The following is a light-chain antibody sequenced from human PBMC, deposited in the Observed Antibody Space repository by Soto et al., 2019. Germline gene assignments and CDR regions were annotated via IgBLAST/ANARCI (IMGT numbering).Light chain of an antibody. J-gene: IGLJ2*01. CDR1: RSNIGSNY. V-gene: IGLV1-47*02. CDR2: SNN. Sequence: QSVLTQPPSTSGTPGQRVTISCSGSRSNIGSNYVYWYQQLPGTAPKLLIYSNNQRPSGVPDRFSGSTSGTSASLAISGLRSEDEAAYYCAAWDDSLSGVVFGGGTKVTVL. CDR3: AAWDDSLSGVV.